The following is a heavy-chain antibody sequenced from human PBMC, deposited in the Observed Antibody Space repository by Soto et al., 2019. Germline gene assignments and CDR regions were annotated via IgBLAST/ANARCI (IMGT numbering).Heavy chain of an antibody. CDR2: INPSGVYP. CDR1: GYTFTSYY. J-gene: IGHJ6*02. CDR3: ACSQSTGDWSAILAAYAYVLVV. V-gene: IGHV1-46*01. Sequence: QEQLVQSGAELRKPGASVKVSCLTSGYTFTSYYVYWVRQAPGQGLEWMGIINPSGVYPTYAQNLVGNPPLTRDTSPGTFYMELSSLTAEDTSVYFCACSQSTGDWSAILAAYAYVLVVWGQGTTVTV. D-gene: IGHD2-21*01.